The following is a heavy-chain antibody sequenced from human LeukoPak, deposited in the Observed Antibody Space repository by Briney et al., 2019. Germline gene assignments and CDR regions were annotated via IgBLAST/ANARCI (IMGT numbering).Heavy chain of an antibody. D-gene: IGHD3-10*01. CDR3: AKDLLELLWFGELLPTGDAFDI. J-gene: IGHJ3*02. CDR2: MSIHDNLI. CDR1: GFTVSDYY. V-gene: IGHV3-11*01. Sequence: GGSLRLSCAASGFTVSDYYMIWARQAPGKGLEWISFMSIHDNLIYYADSVKGRFTISMDHAKNSVYLQMNSLRAEDTAVYYCAKDLLELLWFGELLPTGDAFDIWGQGTMVTVSS.